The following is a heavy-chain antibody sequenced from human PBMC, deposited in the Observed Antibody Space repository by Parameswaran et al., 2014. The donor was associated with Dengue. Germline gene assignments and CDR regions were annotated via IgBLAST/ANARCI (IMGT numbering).Heavy chain of an antibody. CDR2: IYPTGLI. Sequence: SCTASGGSISNVYWSWLRQPAGQGLEWIGRIYPTGLINYKPSLKGRVTISADTSKKQLFLNVNSVTAADTAVYYCARDSVLVHRGAFDIWGPGILVTVSS. CDR1: GGSISNVY. V-gene: IGHV4-4*07. D-gene: IGHD3-10*01. J-gene: IGHJ3*02. CDR3: ARDSVLVHRGAFDI.